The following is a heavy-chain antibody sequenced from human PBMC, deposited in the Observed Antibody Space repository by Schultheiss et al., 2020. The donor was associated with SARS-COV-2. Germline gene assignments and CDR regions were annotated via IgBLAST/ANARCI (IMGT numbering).Heavy chain of an antibody. Sequence: ASVKVSCKASGYTFTGYYMHWVRQAPGQVLEWMGGFDPEDGETIYAQKFQGRVTMTRNTSISTAYMELSSLRSEDTAVYYCARDSGSYPPYYFDYWGQGTLVTVSS. V-gene: IGHV1-2*02. CDR3: ARDSGSYPPYYFDY. J-gene: IGHJ4*02. D-gene: IGHD1-26*01. CDR1: GYTFTGYY. CDR2: FDPEDGET.